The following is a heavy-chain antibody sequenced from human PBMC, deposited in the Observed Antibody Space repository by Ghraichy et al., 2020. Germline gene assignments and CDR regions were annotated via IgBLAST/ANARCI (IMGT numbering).Heavy chain of an antibody. J-gene: IGHJ6*03. CDR2: ISSSSSTI. D-gene: IGHD3-3*01. CDR1: GFTFSSYS. Sequence: GGSPRLSCAASGFTFSSYSMNWVRQAPGKGLEWVSYISSSSSTIYYADSVKGRFTISRDNAKNSLYLQMNSLRDEDTAVYYCARTYYDFWSGYPDYYYYYYMDVWGKGTTVTVSS. V-gene: IGHV3-48*02. CDR3: ARTYYDFWSGYPDYYYYYYMDV.